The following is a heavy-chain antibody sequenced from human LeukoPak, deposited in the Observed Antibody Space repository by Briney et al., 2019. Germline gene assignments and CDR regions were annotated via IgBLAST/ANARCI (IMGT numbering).Heavy chain of an antibody. CDR1: GFAVSSNY. D-gene: IGHD6-13*01. CDR3: ARGSSSWYGWFDP. CDR2: IYSGGST. Sequence: TGGSLRLSCAASGFAVSSNYMSWVRQAPGKGLEWVSVIYSGGSTYYADSVKGRFTISRDNSKNTLYLQMNSLRAEDTAVYYCARGSSSWYGWFDPWGQGTLVTVSS. J-gene: IGHJ5*02. V-gene: IGHV3-66*01.